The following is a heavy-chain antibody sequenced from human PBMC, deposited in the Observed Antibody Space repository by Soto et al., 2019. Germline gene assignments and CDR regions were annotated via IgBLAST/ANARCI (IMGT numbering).Heavy chain of an antibody. V-gene: IGHV3-15*01. J-gene: IGHJ4*02. D-gene: IGHD3-10*01. Sequence: EVQLVESGGGLVKPGGSLRLSCAASGFTFSNAWMSWVRQAPGKGLEWVGRIKSKTDGGTTDYAAPVKGRFTISRDDSKNTLYRQMDSLNAEDTAVSYCTTDPRRHYYGSGSYYFFDYWGQGTLVTVSS. CDR1: GFTFSNAW. CDR3: TTDPRRHYYGSGSYYFFDY. CDR2: IKSKTDGGTT.